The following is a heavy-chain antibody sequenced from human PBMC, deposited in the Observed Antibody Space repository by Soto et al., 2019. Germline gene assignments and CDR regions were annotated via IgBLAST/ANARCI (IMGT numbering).Heavy chain of an antibody. Sequence: GESLKISCKGSGYSFTNYWIGWVRQMPGKGLEWMGIIYPGDSDAAYSPSFQGQVTISLDKSINTAYLQLSSLQASDTGIYYCARGLATGGARFDYWGQGTLVTVSS. V-gene: IGHV5-51*01. CDR2: IYPGDSDA. D-gene: IGHD6-13*01. CDR3: ARGLATGGARFDY. J-gene: IGHJ4*02. CDR1: GYSFTNYW.